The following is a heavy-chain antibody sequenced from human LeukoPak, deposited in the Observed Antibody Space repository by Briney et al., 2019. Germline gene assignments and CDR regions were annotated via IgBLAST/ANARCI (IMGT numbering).Heavy chain of an antibody. CDR3: ARDHNYDILTGHNWFDP. V-gene: IGHV3-7*01. D-gene: IGHD3-9*01. CDR2: TNQDGSEK. CDR1: GFTFSSYW. J-gene: IGHJ5*02. Sequence: PGGSLRLSCAASGFTFSSYWMSWVRQAPGKGLEWVANTNQDGSEKYYVDSVKGRFTISRDNAKNTLYLQMNSLRAEDTAVYYCARDHNYDILTGHNWFDPWGQGTLVTVSP.